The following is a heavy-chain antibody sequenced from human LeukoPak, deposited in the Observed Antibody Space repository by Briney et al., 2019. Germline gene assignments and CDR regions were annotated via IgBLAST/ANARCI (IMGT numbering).Heavy chain of an antibody. Sequence: ASVKVSCKASGYIFNTYGISWVRQAPGQGLEWMGWISGYNGNTNYAQKFQGRVTVTKDTSTRTVYMELRSLRSDDTAVYYCARDGSYNPGRDAFDIWGQGTMVTVSS. V-gene: IGHV1-18*01. CDR2: ISGYNGNT. CDR1: GYIFNTYG. J-gene: IGHJ3*02. CDR3: ARDGSYNPGRDAFDI. D-gene: IGHD1-1*01.